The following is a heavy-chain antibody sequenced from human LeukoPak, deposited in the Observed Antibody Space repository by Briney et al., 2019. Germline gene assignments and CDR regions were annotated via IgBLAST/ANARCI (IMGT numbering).Heavy chain of an antibody. CDR3: ARDSYYDYVWGSYRYRGNDY. CDR1: GFTFSSYS. CDR2: ISRSSSYI. D-gene: IGHD3-16*02. Sequence: GGSLRLSCAASGFTFSSYSMNWVRQAPGKGLEWVSSISRSSSYIYYADSVKGRFTISRDNAKNSLYLQLNSLRAEDTAVYYCARDSYYDYVWGSYRYRGNDYWGQGTLVTVSS. V-gene: IGHV3-21*01. J-gene: IGHJ4*02.